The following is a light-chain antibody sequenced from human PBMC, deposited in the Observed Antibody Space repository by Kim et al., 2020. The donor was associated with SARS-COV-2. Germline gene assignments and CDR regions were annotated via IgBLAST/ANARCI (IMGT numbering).Light chain of an antibody. CDR2: ETN. CDR1: SGRIDSNS. V-gene: IGLV6-57*01. CDR3: QSYYDSEYHWV. J-gene: IGLJ2*01. Sequence: TLTISGTRNSGRIDSNSVQWFQQRPGSPPAIVMYETNRRPSGVPDRFSGSIDSSSNSASLTISGLKTEDEADYYCQSYYDSEYHWVFGGGTQLTVL.